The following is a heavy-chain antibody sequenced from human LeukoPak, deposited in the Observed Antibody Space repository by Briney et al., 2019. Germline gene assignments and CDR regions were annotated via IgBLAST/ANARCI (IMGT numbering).Heavy chain of an antibody. CDR2: ITSSSSTI. CDR3: ARSIAVSGYRYFDY. J-gene: IGHJ4*02. D-gene: IGHD6-19*01. Sequence: GGSLRLSCAASGFTFSAYSMNWVRQAPGKGLGWISYITSSSSTIYYADSVKGRFTISRDNAQNSLYLQVNSLRADDTAVYYCARSIAVSGYRYFDYWGQGTLVTVSS. V-gene: IGHV3-48*01. CDR1: GFTFSAYS.